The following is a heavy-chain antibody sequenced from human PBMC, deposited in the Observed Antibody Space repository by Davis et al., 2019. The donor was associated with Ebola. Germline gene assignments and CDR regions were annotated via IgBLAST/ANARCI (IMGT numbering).Heavy chain of an antibody. CDR3: ARGAVPAGD. Sequence: SETLSLTCTVSGGSISSYYWSCIRQPPGKGLEWIGYIYYSGSTNYNPSLKSRVTISVDTSKNQFSLKLSSVTAADTAVYYCARGAVPAGDWGQGTLVTVSS. CDR2: IYYSGST. J-gene: IGHJ4*02. V-gene: IGHV4-59*01. D-gene: IGHD4-17*01. CDR1: GGSISSYY.